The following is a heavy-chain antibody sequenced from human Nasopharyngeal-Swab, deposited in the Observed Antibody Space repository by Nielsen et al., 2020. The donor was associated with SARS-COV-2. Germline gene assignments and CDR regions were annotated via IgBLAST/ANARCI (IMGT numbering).Heavy chain of an antibody. CDR1: GYTFTTYV. Sequence: ASVKVSCKASGYTFTTYVMHWVRQAPGQRLEWMGWINAGNGNTKYSQKFQGRVTMTRDTSTSTVYMELSSLRSEDTAVYYCAITEGELHFDYWGQGTLVTVSS. D-gene: IGHD1-26*01. V-gene: IGHV1-3*01. J-gene: IGHJ4*02. CDR3: AITEGELHFDY. CDR2: INAGNGNT.